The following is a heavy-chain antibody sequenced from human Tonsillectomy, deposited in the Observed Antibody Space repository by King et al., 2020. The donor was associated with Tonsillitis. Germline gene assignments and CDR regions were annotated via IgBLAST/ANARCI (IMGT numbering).Heavy chain of an antibody. CDR1: GFTFSSYS. J-gene: IGHJ4*02. V-gene: IGHV3-48*02. Sequence: VQLVESGGGLVQPGGSLRLSCAASGFTFSSYSMNWVRQAPGKGLEWVSYISSSSSTIYYADSVKGRFTISRDNAKNSLYLQMNSLRDEDTAVYYCARERSPRAPIGDFFRWGGGPLLTASP. CDR3: ARERSPRAPIGDFFR. CDR2: ISSSSSTI. D-gene: IGHD3-10*01.